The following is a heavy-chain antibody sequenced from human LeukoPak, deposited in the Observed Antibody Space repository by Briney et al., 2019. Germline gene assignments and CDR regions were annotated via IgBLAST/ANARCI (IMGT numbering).Heavy chain of an antibody. Sequence: PGGSLGLSCAASGFTFSSYWMSRVRQAPGKGLEWVSGISGSGDNTYYADSVKGRFTISRDNSKNTLYVQVNSLGTEDTAAYYCAKGSYYDSSGSFYFDYWGQGTLVTVSS. D-gene: IGHD3-22*01. CDR2: ISGSGDNT. J-gene: IGHJ4*02. CDR1: GFTFSSYW. V-gene: IGHV3-23*01. CDR3: AKGSYYDSSGSFYFDY.